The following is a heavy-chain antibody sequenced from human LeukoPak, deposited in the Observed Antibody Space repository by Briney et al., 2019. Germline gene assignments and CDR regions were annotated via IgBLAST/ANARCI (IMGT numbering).Heavy chain of an antibody. Sequence: GGSLRLSCAASGFTFSSYSMNWVRQAPGKGLEWVSSISSSSSYIYYADSVKGRFTISRDNAKNSLYLQMNSLRAEDTAVYYCARDVETTRSAIVADWGQGTLVTVSS. CDR3: ARDVETTRSAIVAD. CDR1: GFTFSSYS. CDR2: ISSSSSYI. V-gene: IGHV3-21*01. J-gene: IGHJ4*02. D-gene: IGHD3-22*01.